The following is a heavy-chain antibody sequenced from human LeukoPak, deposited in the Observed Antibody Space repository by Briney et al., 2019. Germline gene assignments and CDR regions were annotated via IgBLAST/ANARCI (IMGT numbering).Heavy chain of an antibody. J-gene: IGHJ4*02. CDR3: AREHGYTSSRYVDY. V-gene: IGHV4-59*12. CDR2: IYYSGST. D-gene: IGHD6-19*01. Sequence: SETLSLTCTVSGGSISSYYWSWIRQPPGKGLEWIGYIYYSGSTNYNPSLKSRVTISVDTSKKQFSLKLSSVTAADTAVYYCAREHGYTSSRYVDYWGQGRLVTVSS. CDR1: GGSISSYY.